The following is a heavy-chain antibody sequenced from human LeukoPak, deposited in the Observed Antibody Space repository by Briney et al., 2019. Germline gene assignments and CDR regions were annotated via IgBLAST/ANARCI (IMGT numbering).Heavy chain of an antibody. CDR2: ISGSGGST. Sequence: GGSLRLSCAASGFTFSSYAMSWVRQALGKGLEWVSAISGSGGSTYYADSVKGRFTISRDNSKNTLYLQMNSLRAEDTAVYYCAKDRHDFWSGYLGYYYYGMDVWGQGTTVTVSS. CDR1: GFTFSSYA. J-gene: IGHJ6*02. CDR3: AKDRHDFWSGYLGYYYYGMDV. D-gene: IGHD3-3*01. V-gene: IGHV3-23*01.